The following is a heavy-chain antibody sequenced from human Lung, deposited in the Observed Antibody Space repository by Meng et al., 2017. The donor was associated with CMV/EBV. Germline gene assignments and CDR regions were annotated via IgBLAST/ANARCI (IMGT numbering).Heavy chain of an antibody. CDR3: TTGFGTAEAF. D-gene: IGHD1-1*01. J-gene: IGHJ4*02. V-gene: IGHV3-15*01. CDR1: GFTFRTTW. Sequence: GGSLRLXCAASGFTFRTTWMSWVRQAPGKGLDWVGRIKSRNDGGTADHGTPVKGRFTTSRDDSKDTLYLQMNSLKVEDTAIYYCTTGFGTAEAFWGQGTLVTVSS. CDR2: IKSRNDGGTA.